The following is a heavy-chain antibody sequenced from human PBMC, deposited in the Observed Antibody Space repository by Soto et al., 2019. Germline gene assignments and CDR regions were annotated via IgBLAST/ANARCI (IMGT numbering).Heavy chain of an antibody. CDR1: GFTFDDFA. CDR2: ISWNSAMK. V-gene: IGHV3-9*01. CDR3: AKDNRADRGAFDY. J-gene: IGHJ4*02. Sequence: DVQLVESGGGLVQPGRSLRLSCAASGFTFDDFAMHWVRQAPGKGLEWVSGISWNSAMKGYADSVKGRFTISRDNAKNSLYLQMNSLRPEDTALYFCAKDNRADRGAFDYWGQGTLVSVFS. D-gene: IGHD3-10*01.